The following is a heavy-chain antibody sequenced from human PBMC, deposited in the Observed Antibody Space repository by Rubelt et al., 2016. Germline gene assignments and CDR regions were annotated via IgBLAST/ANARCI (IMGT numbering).Heavy chain of an antibody. J-gene: IGHJ4*02. D-gene: IGHD6-19*01. Sequence: QMQLVQSGPEVKKPGTSVKVSCKASGFTFTSSAVQWVRQARGQRLEWIGWIVGGSGKTKYVQKFQERVTITRDMSTSTAYMELSSLRSEDTAVYYCAADLADGSGWYWGQGTLVTVSS. CDR2: IVGGSGKT. CDR1: GFTFTSSA. V-gene: IGHV1-58*01. CDR3: AADLADGSGWY.